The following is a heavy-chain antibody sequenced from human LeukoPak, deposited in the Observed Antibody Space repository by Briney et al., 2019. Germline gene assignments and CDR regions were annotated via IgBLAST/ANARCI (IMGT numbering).Heavy chain of an antibody. V-gene: IGHV3-66*01. CDR2: LYSSGYT. Sequence: GGSLRLSCAASTFSVSTNYMSWVRQAPGKGLEWISVLYSSGYTKYADSVRGRFSISRDNSENTLSLQMNSLKTEDTAVYYCTRAKMGTTGTTGAFDIWGQGTMVTVSS. CDR1: TFSVSTNY. D-gene: IGHD1-1*01. CDR3: TRAKMGTTGTTGAFDI. J-gene: IGHJ3*02.